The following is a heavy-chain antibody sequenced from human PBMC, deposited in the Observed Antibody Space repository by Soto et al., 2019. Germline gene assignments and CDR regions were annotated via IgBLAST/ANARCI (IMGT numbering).Heavy chain of an antibody. Sequence: GGSLRLSCATSGLTFSNYAMSWVRQAPGGGLEWVSSMSGSSSTTYCADSVRGRFTISRDRSKNTLYLQMSSLRAEDTALYYCAKNQERELPRVIDFWGQGTLVTVSS. CDR3: AKNQERELPRVIDF. J-gene: IGHJ4*02. CDR1: GLTFSNYA. CDR2: MSGSSSTT. V-gene: IGHV3-23*01. D-gene: IGHD1-7*01.